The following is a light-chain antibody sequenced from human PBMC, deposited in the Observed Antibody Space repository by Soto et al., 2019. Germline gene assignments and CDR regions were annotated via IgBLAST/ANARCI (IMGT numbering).Light chain of an antibody. Sequence: EIVLTQSPGTLSLSRGDRATLSCRASQPVGSAYLAWYRQTLGQAPRPLIYATSSRATGISDRFSGSGSGTEFTLTISRLEPEDFATYYCHQHGDSPWTFGQGTKVEIK. V-gene: IGKV3-20*01. J-gene: IGKJ1*01. CDR2: ATS. CDR3: HQHGDSPWT. CDR1: QPVGSAY.